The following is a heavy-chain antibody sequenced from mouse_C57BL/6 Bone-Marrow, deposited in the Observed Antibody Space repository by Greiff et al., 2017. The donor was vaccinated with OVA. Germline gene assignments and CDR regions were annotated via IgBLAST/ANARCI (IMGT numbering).Heavy chain of an antibody. CDR3: ARSDYDGYYEFAY. Sequence: VQLQQSGPELVKPGASVKIPCKASGYTFTDYNMDWVKQSHGKSLEWIGDINPNNGGTIYNQKFKGKATLTVDKSSSTAYMELRSLTSEDTAVYYCARSDYDGYYEFAYWGQGTLVTVSA. J-gene: IGHJ3*01. CDR2: INPNNGGT. CDR1: GYTFTDYN. D-gene: IGHD2-3*01. V-gene: IGHV1-18*01.